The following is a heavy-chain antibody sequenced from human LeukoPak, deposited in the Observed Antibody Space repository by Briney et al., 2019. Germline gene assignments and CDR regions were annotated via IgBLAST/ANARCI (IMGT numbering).Heavy chain of an antibody. CDR1: GGSISSSNW. J-gene: IGHJ5*02. V-gene: IGHV4-4*02. CDR2: IYHSGST. D-gene: IGHD6-13*01. Sequence: SETLSLTCAVSGGSISSSNWWSWVRQPPGKGLEWIGEIYHSGSTNYNPSLKSRVTMSVDTSKNQFSLKLSSVTAADTAVYYCASMGSSWSPRTWFDPWGQGTLVTVSS. CDR3: ASMGSSWSPRTWFDP.